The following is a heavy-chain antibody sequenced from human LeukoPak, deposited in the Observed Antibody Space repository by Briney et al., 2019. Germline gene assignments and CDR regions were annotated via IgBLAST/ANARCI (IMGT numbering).Heavy chain of an antibody. V-gene: IGHV4-31*03. CDR3: ARLVVAIPYYFDS. D-gene: IGHD2-15*01. CDR1: GSSISSGSYY. J-gene: IGHJ4*02. Sequence: PSETLSLTCTVSGSSISSGSYYWSWIRQHPGKGLEWIGYIYYRGSTSYNPSLKSRVTISVDTSKNQFSLRLTSVTAADTAVYYCARLVVAIPYYFDSWGQGTLVTVSS. CDR2: IYYRGST.